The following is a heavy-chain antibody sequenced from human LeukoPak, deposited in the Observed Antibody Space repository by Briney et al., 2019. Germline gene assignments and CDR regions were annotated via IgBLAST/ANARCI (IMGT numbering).Heavy chain of an antibody. CDR2: IYYSGST. D-gene: IGHD4-17*01. CDR3: ARHNGDYVGWFDP. Sequence: PSETLSLTCTVSGGSISSSSYYWGWIRQPPGKGLEWIGSIYYSGSTYYNPSLKSRVTISVDTSKNQFSLKLSSVTAADTAVYYCARHNGDYVGWFDPWGQGTLVTVSS. V-gene: IGHV4-39*01. J-gene: IGHJ5*02. CDR1: GGSISSSSYY.